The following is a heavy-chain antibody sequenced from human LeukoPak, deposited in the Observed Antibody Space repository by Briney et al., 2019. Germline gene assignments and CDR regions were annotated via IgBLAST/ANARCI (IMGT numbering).Heavy chain of an antibody. Sequence: ASVTLSCTASGYTFTGYYMHWVRQAPGQGLEWMGWINPNSGGTNYAQTFQGRVTMTRDTSISTAYMELSRLRSDDTAVYYCARDRVTSSSWHYYYYYGMDVWGKGTTGTVSS. CDR3: ARDRVTSSSWHYYYYYGMDV. CDR2: INPNSGGT. CDR1: GYTFTGYY. V-gene: IGHV1-2*02. D-gene: IGHD6-13*01. J-gene: IGHJ6*04.